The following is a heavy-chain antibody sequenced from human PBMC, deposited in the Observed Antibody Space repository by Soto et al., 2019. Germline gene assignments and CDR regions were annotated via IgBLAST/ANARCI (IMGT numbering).Heavy chain of an antibody. Sequence: PGGSLRLSCAASGFTVSSNYMSWVRQAPGKGLEWVSVIYSGGSTYYADSVKGRFTISRDNSKNTLYLQMNSLRAEDTAVYYCARGPPLGYCSGGSCYGYYYYMDVWGKGTTVTVSS. J-gene: IGHJ6*03. V-gene: IGHV3-66*01. CDR1: GFTVSSNY. CDR2: IYSGGST. D-gene: IGHD2-15*01. CDR3: ARGPPLGYCSGGSCYGYYYYMDV.